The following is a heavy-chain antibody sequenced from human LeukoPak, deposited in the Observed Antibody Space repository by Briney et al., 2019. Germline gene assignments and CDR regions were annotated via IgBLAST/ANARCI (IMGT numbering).Heavy chain of an antibody. V-gene: IGHV3-48*02. CDR2: ISSGTSI. Sequence: TGGSLRLSCAASGFTFTTYSMNWVRQAPGKGLEWVSCISSGTSIYYADSVEGRFTISRDNAKMSLYLQMNSLRDEDTAVYYCVRDYDKTGRAFDIWGQGTMVTVSS. CDR3: VRDYDKTGRAFDI. CDR1: GFTFTTYS. J-gene: IGHJ3*02. D-gene: IGHD3-22*01.